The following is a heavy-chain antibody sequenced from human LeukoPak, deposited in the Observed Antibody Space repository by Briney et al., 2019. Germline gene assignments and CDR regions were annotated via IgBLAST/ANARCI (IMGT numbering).Heavy chain of an antibody. CDR3: AREFMAVAVLDY. CDR2: INAGNGNT. D-gene: IGHD6-19*01. Sequence: ASVKVSCKASGYTFTSYYMHWVRQAPGQRLEWMGWINAGNGNTKYSQKFQGRVTITRDTSASTAYMELSSLRSEDAAVYYCAREFMAVAVLDYWGQGTLVTVSS. V-gene: IGHV1-3*01. CDR1: GYTFTSYY. J-gene: IGHJ4*02.